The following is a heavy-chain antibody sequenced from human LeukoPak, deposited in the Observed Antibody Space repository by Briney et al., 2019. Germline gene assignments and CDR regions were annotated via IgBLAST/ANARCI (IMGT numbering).Heavy chain of an antibody. CDR2: IIPIFGTA. J-gene: IGHJ4*02. V-gene: IGHV1-69*13. Sequence: SVKVSCKASGGTFSSYAISWVRQAPGQGLEWMGGIIPIFGTANYAQKFQGRVTITADESTGTAYMELSSLRSEDTAVYYCARDVGHDYGDPIAFDYWGQGTLVTVSS. CDR3: ARDVGHDYGDPIAFDY. D-gene: IGHD4-17*01. CDR1: GGTFSSYA.